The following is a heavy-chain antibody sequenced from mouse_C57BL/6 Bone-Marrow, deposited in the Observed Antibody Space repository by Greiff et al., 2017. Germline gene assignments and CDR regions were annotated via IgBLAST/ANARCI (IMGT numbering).Heavy chain of an antibody. CDR1: GYTFTSYW. CDR3: ARVGNYVRDAMDY. V-gene: IGHV1-53*01. J-gene: IGHJ4*01. D-gene: IGHD2-1*01. Sequence: QVQLQQPGTELVKPGASVKLSCKASGYTFTSYWMHWVKQRPGQGLEWIGNINPSNGGTNYNEKFKSKATLTVDKSSSTASVQLSSLTSEDSAVYYCARVGNYVRDAMDYWGQGTSVTVSS. CDR2: INPSNGGT.